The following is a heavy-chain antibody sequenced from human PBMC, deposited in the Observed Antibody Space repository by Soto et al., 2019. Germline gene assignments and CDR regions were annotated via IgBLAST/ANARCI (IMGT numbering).Heavy chain of an antibody. J-gene: IGHJ6*02. D-gene: IGHD6-19*01. CDR1: GGSISSGGYS. CDR2: IYHSGST. V-gene: IGHV4-30-2*01. CDR3: ARPTRQWLGLRYYYGMDV. Sequence: SETLSLTCAVSGGSISSGGYSWSWIRQPPGKGLEWIGYIYHSGSTYYNPSLKSRVTISVDRSKNQFSLKLSSVTAADTAVYYCARPTRQWLGLRYYYGMDVWGQGTTVTVSS.